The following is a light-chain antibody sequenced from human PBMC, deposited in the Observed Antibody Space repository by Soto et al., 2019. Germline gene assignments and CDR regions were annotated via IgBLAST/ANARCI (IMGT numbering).Light chain of an antibody. Sequence: DIVMTQAPESLSVSLGERATINCKSSQSVLYSSNSQNYLAWYQQKPGQPPRLLIYWASTRESGVPDRFRGSGSGTDFTLTISSLQAEDVAVYYCQQYYTSPYTFGQGTKLEIK. CDR3: QQYYTSPYT. J-gene: IGKJ2*01. V-gene: IGKV4-1*01. CDR2: WAS. CDR1: QSVLYSSNSQNY.